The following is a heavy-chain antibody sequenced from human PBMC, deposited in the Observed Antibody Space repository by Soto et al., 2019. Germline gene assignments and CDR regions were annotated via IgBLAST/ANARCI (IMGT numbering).Heavy chain of an antibody. V-gene: IGHV2-70*01. Sequence: SGPTLVNPTQTLTLTCTFSGFSLITSGMFVSWIRQPPGNALEWLALIDWDDDKYYSTSLKTRLTISKDTSKNQVVLTMTNMDPVDTATYYCARIPGPAGYYGMDVWGQGTTVTVSS. CDR2: IDWDDDK. J-gene: IGHJ6*02. D-gene: IGHD3-10*01. CDR1: GFSLITSGMF. CDR3: ARIPGPAGYYGMDV.